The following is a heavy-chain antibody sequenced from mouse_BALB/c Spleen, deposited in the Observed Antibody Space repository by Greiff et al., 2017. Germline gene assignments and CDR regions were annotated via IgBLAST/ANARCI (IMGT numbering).Heavy chain of an antibody. J-gene: IGHJ4*01. CDR2: ISDGGSYT. V-gene: IGHV5-4*02. CDR1: GFTFSDYY. CDR3: ARAGNGSSSYYAMDY. Sequence: EVKVVESGGGLVKPGGSLKLSCAASGFTFSDYYMYWVRQTPEKRLEWVATISDGGSYTYYPDSVKGRFTISRDNAKNNLYLQMSSLKSEDTAMYYCARAGNGSSSYYAMDYWGQGTSVTVSS. D-gene: IGHD1-1*01.